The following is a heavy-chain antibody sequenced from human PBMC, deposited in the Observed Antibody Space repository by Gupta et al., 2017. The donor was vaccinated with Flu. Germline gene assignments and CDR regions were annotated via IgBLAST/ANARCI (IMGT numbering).Heavy chain of an antibody. J-gene: IGHJ6*03. CDR2: IASDGSHK. D-gene: IGHD2-2*01. V-gene: IGHV3-30*18. CDR3: AKDGPWTASCPYYCYYMDV. Sequence: QMQLVESGGGVAQFGTSLRLSCPASGFTFSSDALHSVRQAPGKGPEWVAEIASDGSHKDYADSVRGRFTISRDNSKNTLSLEMDSLRVEDTAVYYCAKDGPWTASCPYYCYYMDVWGKGTTVTVSS. CDR1: GFTFSSDA.